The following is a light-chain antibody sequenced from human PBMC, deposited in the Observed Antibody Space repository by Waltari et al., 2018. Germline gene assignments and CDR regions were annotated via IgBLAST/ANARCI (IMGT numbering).Light chain of an antibody. CDR3: ATWDDSLSGPV. CDR1: SSNIGSNY. CDR2: RNN. J-gene: IGLJ3*02. Sequence: QSVLTQPPSASGTPGQRVTISCSGSSSNIGSNYVHLYQQLPGTAPKLLIYRNNQWPSGVPDRFSCSKSGTSASLAISGLRSEDEADYYCATWDDSLSGPVFGGGTKLTVL. V-gene: IGLV1-47*01.